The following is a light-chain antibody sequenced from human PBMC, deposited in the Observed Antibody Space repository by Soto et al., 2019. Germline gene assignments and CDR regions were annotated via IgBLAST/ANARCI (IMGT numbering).Light chain of an antibody. CDR2: EVS. Sequence: QSVLTQPASVSGSPGQSITISCTGTSSDVGSYNLVSWYQQHPGKAPKLMIYEVSKRPSGVSNRFSGSKSGNTASLTISGLQAEDEADYYCCSYAGSSTFVLGTGTKFTV. CDR3: CSYAGSSTFV. CDR1: SSDVGSYNL. J-gene: IGLJ1*01. V-gene: IGLV2-23*02.